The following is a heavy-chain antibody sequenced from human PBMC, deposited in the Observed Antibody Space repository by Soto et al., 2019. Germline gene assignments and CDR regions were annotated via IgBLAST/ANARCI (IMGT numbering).Heavy chain of an antibody. CDR1: GGSISSSTYY. D-gene: IGHD3-22*01. J-gene: IGHJ4*02. CDR3: AREYNYDSSGIGFDS. Sequence: SETLSLTCTVSGGSISSSTYYWGWMRQPPGKGLEWIASFFIGGNTYYNPSLKSRVTISDDRSKNQFYLKLSSVTAADTAVYYCAREYNYDSSGIGFDSWGQGTLVTVSS. V-gene: IGHV4-39*07. CDR2: FFIGGNT.